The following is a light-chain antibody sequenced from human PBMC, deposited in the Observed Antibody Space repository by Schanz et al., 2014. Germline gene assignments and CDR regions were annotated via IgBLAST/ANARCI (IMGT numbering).Light chain of an antibody. CDR3: CSYAGTSTVV. V-gene: IGLV2-23*02. Sequence: QSALTHPASVSGSPGQSITISCTGTSSDVGSYNLVSWYQQHPGKAPKLMIYEVSQWPSGISNRFSGSKSGNTASLTISGLQAEDEADYYCCSYAGTSTVVFGGGTKLTVL. J-gene: IGLJ2*01. CDR2: EVS. CDR1: SSDVGSYNL.